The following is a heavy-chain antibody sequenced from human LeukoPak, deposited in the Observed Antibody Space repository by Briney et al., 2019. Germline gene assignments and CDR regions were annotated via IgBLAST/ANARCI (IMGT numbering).Heavy chain of an antibody. D-gene: IGHD3-9*01. J-gene: IGHJ5*02. CDR3: ARSDWFRGEETPT. V-gene: IGHV4-34*01. CDR1: NGSFSSYY. Sequence: SETLSLTCAVYNGSFSSYYWSWIRQPPGEGLEWIGEINHSGSTNYNPSLKSRVTISVDTSKNQFSLKLRSVTAADTAVYYCARSDWFRGEETPTWGQGTLVTVSS. CDR2: INHSGST.